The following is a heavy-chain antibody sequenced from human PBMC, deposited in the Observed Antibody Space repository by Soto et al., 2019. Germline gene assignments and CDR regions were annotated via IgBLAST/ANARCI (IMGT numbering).Heavy chain of an antibody. V-gene: IGHV1-18*01. CDR1: GYTFTCYG. CDR2: ISAYNGNT. Sequence: ASVKVSCKASGYTFTCYGISWVRQAPGQGLEWMGWISAYNGNTKYSQKFQGRVTITRDTSASTAYMELSSLRSEDTAVYYCARGITLPTPLDYWGQGTLVTVSS. CDR3: ARGITLPTPLDY. J-gene: IGHJ4*02. D-gene: IGHD1-20*01.